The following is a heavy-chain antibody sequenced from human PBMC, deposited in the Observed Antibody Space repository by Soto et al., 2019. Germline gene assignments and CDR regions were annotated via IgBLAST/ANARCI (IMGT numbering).Heavy chain of an antibody. CDR2: IDRSGRT. CDR1: SQSFSDYY. CDR3: ARTEASSWSFFYYGMDV. D-gene: IGHD6-13*01. J-gene: IGHJ6*02. Sequence: SETLSLTCTMYSQSFSDYYWNWIRQTPGKGLEWIGEIDRSGRTKYNPSLKSRVVISVDTSKNQFSLRLTSVTAADTAVYYCARTEASSWSFFYYGMDVWGQGTTVTVSS. V-gene: IGHV4-34*01.